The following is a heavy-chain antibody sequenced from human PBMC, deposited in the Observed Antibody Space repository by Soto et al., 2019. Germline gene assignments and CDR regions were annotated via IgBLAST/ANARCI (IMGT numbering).Heavy chain of an antibody. V-gene: IGHV4-34*01. Sequence: SETLSLTCAVYGGSFSGYSWSWIRQTPGKGLEWIGEINHSGSTNYNPSLKSRVTISVDTSKNQFSLKLSSLTAADTAVYYCARGYCGGDCYYPYYCGMDVWGQGTTGTVSS. D-gene: IGHD2-21*02. CDR1: GGSFSGYS. CDR2: INHSGST. CDR3: ARGYCGGDCYYPYYCGMDV. J-gene: IGHJ6*02.